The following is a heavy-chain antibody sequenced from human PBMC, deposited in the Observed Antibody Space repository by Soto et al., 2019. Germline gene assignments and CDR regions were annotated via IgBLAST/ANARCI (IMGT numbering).Heavy chain of an antibody. Sequence: PSETLSLTCTVSGGSISSSSYYWGWIRQPPGKGLEWIGSIYYSGSTYYNPSLKSRVTISVDTSKNQFSLKLSSVTAADTAVYYCARHSWEQQLHQVDYWGQGTLVTVSS. CDR2: IYYSGST. CDR3: ARHSWEQQLHQVDY. D-gene: IGHD6-13*01. J-gene: IGHJ4*02. CDR1: GGSISSSSYY. V-gene: IGHV4-39*01.